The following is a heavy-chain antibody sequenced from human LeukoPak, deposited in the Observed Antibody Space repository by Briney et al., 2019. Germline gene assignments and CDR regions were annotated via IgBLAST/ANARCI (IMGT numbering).Heavy chain of an antibody. CDR2: INHSGST. Sequence: SETLSLTCAVYAGSFSGYYWGWIRQRPGKGLEWIGEINHSGSTNYNPSLKSRVTISVDTSKNQFSLKLSSVTAADTAVYYCARGYSYVDYWGQGTLVTVSS. V-gene: IGHV4-34*01. D-gene: IGHD5-18*01. CDR1: AGSFSGYY. CDR3: ARGYSYVDY. J-gene: IGHJ4*02.